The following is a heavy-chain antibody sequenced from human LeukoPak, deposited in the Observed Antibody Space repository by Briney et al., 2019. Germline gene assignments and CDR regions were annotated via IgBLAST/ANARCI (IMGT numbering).Heavy chain of an antibody. V-gene: IGHV1-69*05. J-gene: IGHJ5*02. CDR3: ARMEAVLVPAAYNWFDP. CDR1: GGTFSSYA. D-gene: IGHD2-2*01. CDR2: IIPIFGTA. Sequence: SVKVSCKASGGTFSSYAIGWVRQAPGQGLEWMGGIIPIFGTANYAQKFQGRVTITTDESTSTAYMELSSLRSEDTAVYYCARMEAVLVPAAYNWFDPWGQGTLVTVSS.